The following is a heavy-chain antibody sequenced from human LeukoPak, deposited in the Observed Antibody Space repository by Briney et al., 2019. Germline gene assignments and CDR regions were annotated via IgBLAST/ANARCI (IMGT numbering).Heavy chain of an antibody. V-gene: IGHV4-59*01. CDR2: IYYSGST. D-gene: IGHD3-22*01. Sequence: KPPETRSLTCTVSGGSISSYYWSWIRQPPRKGLEWIGYIYYSGSTNYNPSLKSRVTISVDTSKNQFSLKLGSVTAADTAVYYCARDRAHYYDSSGHAFDIWGQGTMVTVSS. CDR3: ARDRAHYYDSSGHAFDI. J-gene: IGHJ3*02. CDR1: GGSISSYY.